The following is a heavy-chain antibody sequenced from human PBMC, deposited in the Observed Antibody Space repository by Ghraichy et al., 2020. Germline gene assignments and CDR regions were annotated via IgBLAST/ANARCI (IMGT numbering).Heavy chain of an antibody. CDR1: GFTFSSYW. J-gene: IGHJ4*02. Sequence: GGSLRLSCAASGFTFSSYWMSWVRQAPGKGLEWVANIKQDGSEKYYVDSVKGRFTISRDNAKNSLYLQMNSLRAEDTAVYYCARVTYYDFWSGYYPDYWGQGTLVTVSS. CDR2: IKQDGSEK. CDR3: ARVTYYDFWSGYYPDY. V-gene: IGHV3-7*03. D-gene: IGHD3-3*01.